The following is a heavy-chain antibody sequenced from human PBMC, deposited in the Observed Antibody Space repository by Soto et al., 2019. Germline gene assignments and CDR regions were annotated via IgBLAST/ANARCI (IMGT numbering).Heavy chain of an antibody. CDR2: IIPIFGTA. Sequence: QVQLVQSGAEVKKPGSSVKVSCKASGGTFSIYAISWVRQAPGQGLEWMGGIIPIFGTANYAQKFQGRVTITADKSTSTAYMELSSLRSEDTAVYYCARLEGYTSSSTFDIWGQGTMVTVSS. D-gene: IGHD3-16*02. CDR3: ARLEGYTSSSTFDI. J-gene: IGHJ3*02. CDR1: GGTFSIYA. V-gene: IGHV1-69*06.